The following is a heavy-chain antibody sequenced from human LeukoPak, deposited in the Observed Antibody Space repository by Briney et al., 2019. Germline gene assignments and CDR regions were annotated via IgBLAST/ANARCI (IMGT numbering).Heavy chain of an antibody. V-gene: IGHV4-30-4*08. CDR2: IYYSGST. J-gene: IGHJ4*02. Sequence: SQTLSLTCTVSGGSISSGDYYWSWIRQPPGKGLEWIGYIYYSGSTYYNPSLKSRVTISVDTSKNQFSLKLSSMTAADTAVYYCARVGTVVRPFFDYWGQGTLVTVSS. CDR1: GGSISSGDYY. CDR3: ARVGTVVRPFFDY. D-gene: IGHD4-23*01.